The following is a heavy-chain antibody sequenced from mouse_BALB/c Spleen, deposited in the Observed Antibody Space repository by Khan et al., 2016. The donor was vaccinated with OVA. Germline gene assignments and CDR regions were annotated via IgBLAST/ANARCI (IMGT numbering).Heavy chain of an antibody. Sequence: QVQLKESGPGLVQPSQSLSITCTVSGFSLTSYGVHWVRQSPGKGLEWLGVIWSGGSTDYNAAFISRLSISKDNSKSQVFFKMNSLQANDTAIYYCARRGYSVSGGFPYWGQGTLVTVSA. CDR3: ARRGYSVSGGFPY. V-gene: IGHV2-2*02. CDR1: GFSLTSYG. J-gene: IGHJ3*01. D-gene: IGHD1-1*01. CDR2: IWSGGST.